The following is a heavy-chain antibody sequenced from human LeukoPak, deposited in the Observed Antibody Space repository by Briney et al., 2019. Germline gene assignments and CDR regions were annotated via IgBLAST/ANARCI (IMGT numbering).Heavy chain of an antibody. CDR1: GFTFSSYA. CDR2: ISYDGSNK. V-gene: IGHV3-30-3*01. CDR3: AREGYYDSSGYY. Sequence: AGGSLRPSCAASGFTFSSYAMHWVRQAPGKGLEWVPVISYDGSNKYYADSVKGRFTISRDNSKNTLYLQMNSLRAEDTAVYYCAREGYYDSSGYYWGQGTLVTVSS. J-gene: IGHJ4*02. D-gene: IGHD3-22*01.